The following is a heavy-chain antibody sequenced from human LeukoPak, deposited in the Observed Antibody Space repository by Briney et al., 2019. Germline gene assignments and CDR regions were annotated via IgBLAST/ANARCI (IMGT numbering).Heavy chain of an antibody. D-gene: IGHD2-2*01. CDR3: ARGRGVVVPAAIRGANWFDP. CDR2: INHSGST. V-gene: IGHV4-34*01. CDR1: GGSFSGYY. J-gene: IGHJ5*02. Sequence: SETLSLTCAVYGGSFSGYYWSWIRQPPGKGLEWIGEINHSGSTNYNPSLKSRVTISVNTSKNQFSLKLRSVTAADTAVYYCARGRGVVVPAAIRGANWFDPWGQGTLVTVSS.